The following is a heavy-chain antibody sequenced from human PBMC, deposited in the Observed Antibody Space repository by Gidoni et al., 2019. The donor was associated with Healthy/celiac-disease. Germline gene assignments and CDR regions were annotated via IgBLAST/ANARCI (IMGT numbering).Heavy chain of an antibody. V-gene: IGHV1-69*14. D-gene: IGHD6-13*01. CDR3: ARRIAAAGTSPYYYGMDV. J-gene: IGHJ6*02. Sequence: VPLVQSGAEVKKPGSSVKVSCTASGGTFSSYALSWVRQAPGQGLEWMGGIIAIFGTTNYAKKIQGRGTITADKSTSTAYMELSSLRSEDTAVYYCARRIAAAGTSPYYYGMDVRSQGTTVTVSS. CDR1: GGTFSSYA. CDR2: IIAIFGTT.